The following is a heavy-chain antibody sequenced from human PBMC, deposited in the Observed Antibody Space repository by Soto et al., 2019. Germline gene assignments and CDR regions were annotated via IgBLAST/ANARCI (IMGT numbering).Heavy chain of an antibody. D-gene: IGHD3-10*01. CDR3: ARRYGGAFDI. J-gene: IGHJ3*02. CDR1: GGSIRSYY. Sequence: QVQLQESGPGLVKPSETLSLTCTVSGGSIRSYYWSWIRQPPGKGLEWIGYIYYSGSTNYNPSLKSRFTISVDTSKNQFSLKLSSVTAADTAVYYCARRYGGAFDIWGQGTMVTVSS. CDR2: IYYSGST. V-gene: IGHV4-59*08.